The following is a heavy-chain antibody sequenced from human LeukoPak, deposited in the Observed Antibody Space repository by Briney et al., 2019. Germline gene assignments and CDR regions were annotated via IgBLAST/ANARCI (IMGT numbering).Heavy chain of an antibody. Sequence: GSLRLSCAASGFTFSSYSMNWVRQAPGKGLEWVSSISSSSSYIYYADSVKGRFTISRDNAKNSLYLQMNSLRAEDTAVYYCARVLRLNCGGDCESDAFDIWGQGTMVTVSS. CDR1: GFTFSSYS. D-gene: IGHD2-21*02. CDR2: ISSSSSYI. CDR3: ARVLRLNCGGDCESDAFDI. V-gene: IGHV3-21*01. J-gene: IGHJ3*02.